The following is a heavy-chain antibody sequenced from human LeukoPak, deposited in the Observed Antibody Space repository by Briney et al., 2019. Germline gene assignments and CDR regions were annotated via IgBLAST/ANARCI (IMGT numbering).Heavy chain of an antibody. D-gene: IGHD6-13*01. CDR2: ISNSGSFI. CDR1: GFTFSSYS. Sequence: GGSLRLSCAASGFTFSSYSMNWVRQAPGKGLEWVSYISNSGSFINYADSVKGRFTISRDNAKNSLYLQMNSLRAEDTAVYYCARGYRSSSSSEYFQHWGQGTLVTVSS. J-gene: IGHJ1*01. V-gene: IGHV3-21*05. CDR3: ARGYRSSSSSEYFQH.